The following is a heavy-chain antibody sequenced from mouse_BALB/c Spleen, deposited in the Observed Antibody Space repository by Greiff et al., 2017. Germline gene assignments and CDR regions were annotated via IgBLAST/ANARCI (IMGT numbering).Heavy chain of an antibody. CDR1: GFTFSSFG. J-gene: IGHJ4*01. D-gene: IGHD2-4*01. CDR2: ISSGSSTI. Sequence: EVMLVESGGGLVQPGGSRKLSCAASGFTFSSFGMHWVRQAPEKGLEWVAYISSGSSTIYYADTVKGRFTISRDNPKNTLFLQMTSLRSEDTAMYYCARSRGLRGSYAMDYRGQGTSVTVSS. CDR3: ARSRGLRGSYAMDY. V-gene: IGHV5-17*02.